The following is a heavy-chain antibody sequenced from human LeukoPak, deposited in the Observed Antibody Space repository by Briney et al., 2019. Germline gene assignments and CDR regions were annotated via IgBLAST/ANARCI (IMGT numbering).Heavy chain of an antibody. D-gene: IGHD6-13*01. V-gene: IGHV3-7*01. Sequence: GESLRLSCEASGFTFSSYRMNWVRQAPGKGLEWVTNIKEDGSEEYYVDSVKGRFIISRDNAKKSLFLQMNSLRAEDTAVYYCAASAAGLDYWGQGTLVTVSS. CDR2: IKEDGSEE. CDR3: AASAAGLDY. CDR1: GFTFSSYR. J-gene: IGHJ4*02.